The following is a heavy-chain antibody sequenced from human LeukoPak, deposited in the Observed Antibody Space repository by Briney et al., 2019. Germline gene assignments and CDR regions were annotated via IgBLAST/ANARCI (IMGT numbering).Heavy chain of an antibody. V-gene: IGHV4-34*01. J-gene: IGHJ3*02. D-gene: IGHD2-2*01. CDR3: ARGLAVPAAMDAFDI. Sequence: SETLSLPCAVYGGSFSGYYWSWIRQPPGKGLEWIGEINHSGSTNYNPSLKSRVTISVDTSKNQFSLKLSSVTAADTAVYYCARGLAVPAAMDAFDIWGQGTMVTVSS. CDR1: GGSFSGYY. CDR2: INHSGST.